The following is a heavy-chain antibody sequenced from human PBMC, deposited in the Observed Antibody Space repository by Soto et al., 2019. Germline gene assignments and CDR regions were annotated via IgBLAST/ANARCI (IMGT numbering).Heavy chain of an antibody. Sequence: EVQLVESGGGLVMPGGSLRLSCAASGFTFSTYSMNWVRQAPGKGLEWVSSISSSNSYIYYADSVKGRFTISRDNAKNSLYLQMNSLRAEDTDVYYCARYDSSGYYWPYYYYGMDVWGQGTTVTVSS. D-gene: IGHD3-22*01. CDR1: GFTFSTYS. CDR2: ISSSNSYI. V-gene: IGHV3-21*01. J-gene: IGHJ6*02. CDR3: ARYDSSGYYWPYYYYGMDV.